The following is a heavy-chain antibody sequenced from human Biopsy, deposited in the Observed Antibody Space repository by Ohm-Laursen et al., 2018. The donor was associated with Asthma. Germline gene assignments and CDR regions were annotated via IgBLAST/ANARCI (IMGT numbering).Heavy chain of an antibody. CDR3: AKRRGYSGHDNDY. J-gene: IGHJ4*02. D-gene: IGHD5-12*01. Sequence: SLRLSCTASGFMFRSFGMHWVRQAPGKGLEWVAVISYDGDHKFYEDSVRGRFTISRDNSKNTLYLQMNSLRTEDTAVYYCAKRRGYSGHDNDYWGQGTLVIVSS. CDR1: GFMFRSFG. V-gene: IGHV3-30*18. CDR2: ISYDGDHK.